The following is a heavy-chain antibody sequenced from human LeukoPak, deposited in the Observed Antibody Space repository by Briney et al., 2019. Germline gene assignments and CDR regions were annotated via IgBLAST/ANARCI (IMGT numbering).Heavy chain of an antibody. CDR1: GFTFSSYE. J-gene: IGHJ6*02. CDR2: ISSSGSTI. V-gene: IGHV3-48*03. CDR3: ARAGYSYGYYYYYGMDV. Sequence: GGSLRLSCAASGFTFSSYEMNWVRQAPGKGLEWVSYISSSGSTIYYADSVKGRFTISRDNAKNSLYQQMNSLRAEDTAVYYCARAGYSYGYYYYYGMDVWGQGTTVTVSS. D-gene: IGHD5-18*01.